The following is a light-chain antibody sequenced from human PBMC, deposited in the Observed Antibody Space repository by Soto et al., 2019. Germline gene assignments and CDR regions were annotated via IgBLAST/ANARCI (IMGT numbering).Light chain of an antibody. J-gene: IGLJ1*01. CDR2: EVS. CDR3: SSYAGSNNYV. CDR1: SSDVGGYNS. V-gene: IGLV2-8*01. Sequence: QSVLTQPPSASGSPGQSVTISCTGTSSDVGGYNSVSWYQHHPGKAPKLMIYEVSKWPSGVPDRFSGSKSANTASLTVSGLLAEDEADYYCSSYAGSNNYVFRTGTKVTVL.